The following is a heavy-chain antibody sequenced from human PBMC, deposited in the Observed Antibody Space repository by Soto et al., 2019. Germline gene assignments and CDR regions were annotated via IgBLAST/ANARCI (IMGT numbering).Heavy chain of an antibody. CDR2: RYYSEST. V-gene: IGHV4-31*03. D-gene: IGHD2-15*01. Sequence: SVTLPFPCTLSGGCILPRGYSLTFSRRLLRTGLEWSGHRYYSESTYYNPSLKSRVSISLDTSKTQFSLKLSFVTAADTAMYYCARTKCSGGSCYSWSLDYWGQGTPVTVSS. CDR1: GGCILPRGYS. CDR3: ARTKCSGGSCYSWSLDY. J-gene: IGHJ4*02.